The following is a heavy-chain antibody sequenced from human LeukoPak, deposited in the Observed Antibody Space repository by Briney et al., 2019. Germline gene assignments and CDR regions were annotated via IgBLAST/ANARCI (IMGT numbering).Heavy chain of an antibody. D-gene: IGHD6-19*01. CDR3: AKELDTGGWHTIDY. J-gene: IGHJ4*02. V-gene: IGHV3-48*03. CDR2: ISSSGTII. Sequence: GGSLRLSCAASGFTFSSYEMNWFRQAPGKGLEWVSYISSSGTIIYYADSVKGRFTISRDNAKNSLYLQMNSLRAEDTAVYYCAKELDTGGWHTIDYWGQGTLVTVSS. CDR1: GFTFSSYE.